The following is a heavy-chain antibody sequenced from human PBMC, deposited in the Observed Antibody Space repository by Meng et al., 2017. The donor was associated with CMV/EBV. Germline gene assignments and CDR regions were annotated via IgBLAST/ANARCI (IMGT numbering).Heavy chain of an antibody. Sequence: GSLRLFCAASGFTFDDYGMSWVRQVPGKGLEWVSGINWNGGSTGYADSMRGRFTISRDNAKNSLSLQMNSLRAEDTALNYCTRNPRSRSSWYSFFDYWGQGTLVTVSS. D-gene: IGHD6-13*01. V-gene: IGHV3-20*04. CDR3: TRNPRSRSSWYSFFDY. J-gene: IGHJ4*02. CDR2: INWNGGST. CDR1: GFTFDDYG.